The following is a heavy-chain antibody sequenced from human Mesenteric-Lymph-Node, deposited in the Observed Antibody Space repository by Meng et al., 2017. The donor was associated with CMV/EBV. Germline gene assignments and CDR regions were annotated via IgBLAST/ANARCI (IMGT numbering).Heavy chain of an antibody. J-gene: IGHJ4*02. Sequence: GGSLRLSCAASGFTFSSYSMNWVRQAPGKGLEWVSSISSSSSYIYYADSVKGRFTISRDNAKNSLYLQMNSLRAEDTAVYYCAKVQSGSNVGQDYWGQGTLVTVSS. CDR2: ISSSSSYI. CDR3: AKVQSGSNVGQDY. V-gene: IGHV3-21*01. CDR1: GFTFSSYS. D-gene: IGHD1-26*01.